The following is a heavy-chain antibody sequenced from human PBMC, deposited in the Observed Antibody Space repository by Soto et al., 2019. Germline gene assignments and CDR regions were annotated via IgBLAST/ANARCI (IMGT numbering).Heavy chain of an antibody. Sequence: SVKVSCKASGGTFSSYAISWVRQAPGQGLEWMGGIIPIFGTANYAQKFQGRVTITADEYTSTAYMELSSLRSEDTAVYYCARYEIAVAGTFDYWGQGTLVTVS. CDR1: GGTFSSYA. CDR2: IIPIFGTA. D-gene: IGHD6-19*01. CDR3: ARYEIAVAGTFDY. J-gene: IGHJ4*02. V-gene: IGHV1-69*13.